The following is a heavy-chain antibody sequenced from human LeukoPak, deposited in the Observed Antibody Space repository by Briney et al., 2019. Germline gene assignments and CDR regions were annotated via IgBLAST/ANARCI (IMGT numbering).Heavy chain of an antibody. CDR1: GLTFSNHY. V-gene: IGHV3-72*01. CDR3: GDYGSADYPAAD. J-gene: IGHJ4*02. CDR2: IRNKGKSYTT. Sequence: GGSLRLSYTASGLTFSNHYMDWVRQAPGKGLEWVARIRNKGKSYTTEYAASVKGRFTISRDDSKNSVYLQMNSLKTEDTAVYYCGDYGSADYPAADWGQGTLVTVSS. D-gene: IGHD3-10*01.